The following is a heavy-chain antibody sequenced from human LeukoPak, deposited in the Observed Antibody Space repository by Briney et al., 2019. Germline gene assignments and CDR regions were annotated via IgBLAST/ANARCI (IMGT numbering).Heavy chain of an antibody. CDR2: ISSSSSYI. CDR1: GFTFSSYS. J-gene: IGHJ4*02. Sequence: GGSLRLSWAASGFTFSSYSMNWVRQAPGKGLEWVSSISSSSSYIYYADSVKGRFTISRDNAKNSLYLQMNSLRAEDTAVYYCARVVGGSSWYYFDYSGQGTLVTVSS. V-gene: IGHV3-21*01. D-gene: IGHD6-13*01. CDR3: ARVVGGSSWYYFDY.